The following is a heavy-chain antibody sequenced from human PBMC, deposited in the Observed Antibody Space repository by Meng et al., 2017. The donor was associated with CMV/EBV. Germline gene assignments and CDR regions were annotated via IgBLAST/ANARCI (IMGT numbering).Heavy chain of an antibody. V-gene: IGHV3-53*01. CDR1: GFTVSSNY. D-gene: IGHD6-6*01. Sequence: GESLKISCAASGFTVSSNYMSWVRQAPGKGLEWVSIIYSGGSTYYADSVKGRFTISRDNSKNTLYLQMNSLRAEDTAVYYCASGIAARSGWGQGTLVTVSS. CDR2: IYSGGST. J-gene: IGHJ4*02. CDR3: ASGIAARSG.